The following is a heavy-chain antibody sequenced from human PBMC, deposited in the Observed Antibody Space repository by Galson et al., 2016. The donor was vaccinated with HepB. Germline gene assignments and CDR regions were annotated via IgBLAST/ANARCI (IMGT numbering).Heavy chain of an antibody. CDR2: IHGNDDR. V-gene: IGHV2-5*01. Sequence: PGLVKPTQTLTLTCTFSGFSLTAHGEGVGWIRQPPGKPLEWLALIHGNDDRSYSPSLRSRLTITKDTSENQVVLTVTNMAPVDTATYYCAHLSPYSPRDFDYWGQGTLVTVSS. D-gene: IGHD4-11*01. CDR1: GFSLTAHGEG. J-gene: IGHJ4*02. CDR3: AHLSPYSPRDFDY.